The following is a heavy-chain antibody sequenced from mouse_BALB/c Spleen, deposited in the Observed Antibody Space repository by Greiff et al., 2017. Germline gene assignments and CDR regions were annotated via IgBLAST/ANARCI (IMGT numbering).Heavy chain of an antibody. D-gene: IGHD1-1*01. CDR2: ISNLAYSI. CDR3: ARGPNYYGSSYLYYFDY. V-gene: IGHV5-15*02. CDR1: GFTFSDYG. Sequence: DVMLVESGGGLVQPGGSRKLSCAASGFTFSDYGMAWVRQAPGKGPEWVAFISNLAYSIYYADTVTGRFTISRENAKNTLYLEMSSLRSEDTAMYYCARGPNYYGSSYLYYFDYWGQGTTLTVSS. J-gene: IGHJ2*01.